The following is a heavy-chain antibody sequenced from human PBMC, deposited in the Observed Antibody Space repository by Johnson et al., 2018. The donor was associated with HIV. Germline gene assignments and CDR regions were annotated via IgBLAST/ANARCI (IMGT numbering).Heavy chain of an antibody. Sequence: MLLVESGGAVVRPGGSLRLSCTASGFTFDDYGMNWVRQVPGQGLEWVSGINWHGGSTSYADSVKGRFTISRDNSKNTLYLQMNSLRAEDTAVYYCAKRQGGGAFDIWGQGTMVTVSS. CDR2: INWHGGST. CDR3: AKRQGGGAFDI. CDR1: GFTFDDYG. D-gene: IGHD2-15*01. J-gene: IGHJ3*02. V-gene: IGHV3-20*04.